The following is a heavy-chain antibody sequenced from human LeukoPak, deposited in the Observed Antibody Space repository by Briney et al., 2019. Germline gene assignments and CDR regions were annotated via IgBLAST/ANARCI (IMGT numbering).Heavy chain of an antibody. Sequence: SETLSLTCTVSGGSISSGSYYWSWIRQPAGKGLEWIGRIYTSGSTNYNPSLKSRVTISVDTSKNQFSLKLSSVTAADTAVYYCARGLHSSGFDYWGQGTLVTVSS. D-gene: IGHD6-19*01. CDR3: ARGLHSSGFDY. CDR2: IYTSGST. CDR1: GGSISSGSYY. V-gene: IGHV4-61*02. J-gene: IGHJ4*02.